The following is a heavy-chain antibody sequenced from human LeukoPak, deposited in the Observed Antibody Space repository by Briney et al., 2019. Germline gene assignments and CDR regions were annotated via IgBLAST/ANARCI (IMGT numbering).Heavy chain of an antibody. V-gene: IGHV4-39*07. J-gene: IGHJ4*02. Sequence: SETLSLTCTVSGGSISISNYYWSWIRQPPGKGLEWIGEINHSGSTNYNPSLKSRVTISVDTSKNQFSLKLSSVTAADTAVYYCARRVSVVVPAAPRTLDYWGQGTLVTVSS. CDR1: GGSISISNYY. CDR3: ARRVSVVVPAAPRTLDY. CDR2: INHSGST. D-gene: IGHD2-2*01.